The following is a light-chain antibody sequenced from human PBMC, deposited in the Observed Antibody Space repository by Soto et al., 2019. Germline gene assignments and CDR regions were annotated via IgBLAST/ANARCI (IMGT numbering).Light chain of an antibody. J-gene: IGKJ5*01. CDR3: MQALQTFT. CDR2: TAS. V-gene: IGKV2-28*01. CDR1: ESLLHSNGYTY. Sequence: IAMTQTAPAMPVNPGGPAHSSCRSSESLLHSNGYTYLHWYLQTPGQSPQLLIYTASNHLSGAPDRFSGSASGSDFPLKISWVAADDVGVYYCMQALQTFTFGQGTRLEIK.